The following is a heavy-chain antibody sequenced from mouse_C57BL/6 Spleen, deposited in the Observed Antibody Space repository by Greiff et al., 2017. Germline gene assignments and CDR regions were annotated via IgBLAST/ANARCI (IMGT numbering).Heavy chain of an antibody. CDR1: GYTFTSYW. D-gene: IGHD2-1*01. Sequence: QVQLQQSGAELAKPGASVTLSCKASGYTFTSYWMHWVKQRPGQGLEWIGYINPSSGYTKYNQKFKDKATLTADKSSSTAYMQLSSLTYEDSAVYYCARRDDLLYDAMDYWGQGTSVTVSS. CDR3: ARRDDLLYDAMDY. V-gene: IGHV1-7*01. J-gene: IGHJ4*01. CDR2: INPSSGYT.